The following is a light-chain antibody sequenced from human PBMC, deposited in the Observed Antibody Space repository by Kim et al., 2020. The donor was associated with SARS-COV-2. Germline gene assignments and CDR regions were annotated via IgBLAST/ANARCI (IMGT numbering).Light chain of an antibody. Sequence: MTQSPDSLGVSLGERATINCKSSQSVLYSSNNKNYLAWYQQKSGQPPKLLIYWASTRESGVPDRFSGSGSGTDFTLTISSLQAEDVAVYYCQQYYSTPLTFGGGTKVDIK. CDR2: WAS. V-gene: IGKV4-1*01. J-gene: IGKJ4*01. CDR3: QQYYSTPLT. CDR1: QSVLYSSNNKNY.